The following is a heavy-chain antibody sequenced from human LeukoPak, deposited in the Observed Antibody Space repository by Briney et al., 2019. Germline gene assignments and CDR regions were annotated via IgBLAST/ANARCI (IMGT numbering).Heavy chain of an antibody. CDR2: IYYSGST. D-gene: IGHD5-12*01. CDR3: AREGLYYYMDV. CDR1: GGSISSYY. J-gene: IGHJ6*03. V-gene: IGHV4-59*01. Sequence: SETLSLTCTVSGGSISSYYWSWIRQPPGEGLEWIGYIYYSGSTNYNPSLKSRVTISVDTSKNQFSLKLSSVTAADTAVYYCAREGLYYYMDVWGKGTTVTVSS.